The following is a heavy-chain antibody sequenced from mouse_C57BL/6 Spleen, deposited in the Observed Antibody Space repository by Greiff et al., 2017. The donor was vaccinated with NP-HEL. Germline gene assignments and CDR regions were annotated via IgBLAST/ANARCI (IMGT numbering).Heavy chain of an antibody. CDR1: GYTFTSYW. V-gene: IGHV1-61*01. CDR3: ARANYGSSYLDY. CDR2: IYPSDSET. J-gene: IGHJ2*01. Sequence: VQLQQPGAELVRPGSSVKLSCKASGYTFTSYWMDWVKQRPGQGLEWIGNIYPSDSETHYNQKFKDKATLTVDKSSSTAYMQLSSLTSEDSAVYYCARANYGSSYLDYWGQGTTLTVSS. D-gene: IGHD1-1*01.